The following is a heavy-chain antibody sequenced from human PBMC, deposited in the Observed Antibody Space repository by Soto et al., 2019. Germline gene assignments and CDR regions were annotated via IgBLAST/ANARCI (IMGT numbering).Heavy chain of an antibody. CDR2: IHYSGST. D-gene: IGHD1-1*01. Sequence: QVQLQESGPGLVKPSETLSLTCTVSGGSISSYYWSWIRQPPGKGLEWIGYIHYSGSTNYNPSLKSRVTISVDTSKNQFSLKLSPVTAADTAVYYCARHKTTSYYYYGLDVWGQGTTVTV. CDR1: GGSISSYY. CDR3: ARHKTTSYYYYGLDV. V-gene: IGHV4-59*08. J-gene: IGHJ6*02.